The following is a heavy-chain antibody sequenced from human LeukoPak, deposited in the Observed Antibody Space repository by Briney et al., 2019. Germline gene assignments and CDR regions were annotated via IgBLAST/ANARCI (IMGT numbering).Heavy chain of an antibody. CDR3: ARDWDGYNYDYFDY. J-gene: IGHJ4*02. CDR2: INHSGST. V-gene: IGHV4-34*01. D-gene: IGHD5-24*01. CDR1: GGSFSGYY. Sequence: PSETLSLTCAVYGGSFSGYYWSWIRQPPGKGLEWIGEINHSGSTNYNPSLKSRVTISVDTSKNQFSLKLSSVTAADTAVYYCARDWDGYNYDYFDYWGQGTLVTVSS.